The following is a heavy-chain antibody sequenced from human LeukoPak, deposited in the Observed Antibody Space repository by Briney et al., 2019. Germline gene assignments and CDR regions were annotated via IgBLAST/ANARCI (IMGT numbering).Heavy chain of an antibody. Sequence: SQTLSLTCTVSGGSISSGSYYWSWIRQPAGKGLEWIGRIYTSGSTNYNPSLKSRVTISVDTSKNQFSLKLSSVTAADTAVYYCARQDYVWGSYRYRYYFDYWGQGTLVTVSS. J-gene: IGHJ4*02. CDR1: GGSISSGSYY. D-gene: IGHD3-16*02. CDR3: ARQDYVWGSYRYRYYFDY. V-gene: IGHV4-61*02. CDR2: IYTSGST.